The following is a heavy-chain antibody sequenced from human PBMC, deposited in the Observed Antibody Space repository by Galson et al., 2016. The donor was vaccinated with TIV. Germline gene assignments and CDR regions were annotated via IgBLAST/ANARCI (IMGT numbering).Heavy chain of an antibody. CDR3: TKARGDSDGSPQDYYYGMDV. CDR1: GFSFDDYG. D-gene: IGHD5-24*01. V-gene: IGHV3-9*01. Sequence: SLRLSCAASGFSFDDYGMHWVRQVLGKGLEWVSGISSNSVYLGYADSVKGRFTISRDNAKNSLYLQMNSLRAEDTALYYCTKARGDSDGSPQDYYYGMDVWGQGTTVTVSS. CDR2: ISSNSVYL. J-gene: IGHJ6*02.